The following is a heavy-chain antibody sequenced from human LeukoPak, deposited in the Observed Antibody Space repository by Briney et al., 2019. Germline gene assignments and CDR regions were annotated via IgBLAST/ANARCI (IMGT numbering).Heavy chain of an antibody. D-gene: IGHD3-10*01. Sequence: PGGSLRLSCAASGFTFSSYSMNWVRQAPGKGLEWVSYISSSSSTIYYADSAKGRFTISRDNAKNSLYLQMNSLRAEDTAVYYCARVEEEWFGELFDYWGQGTLVTVSS. J-gene: IGHJ4*02. CDR1: GFTFSSYS. V-gene: IGHV3-48*01. CDR2: ISSSSSTI. CDR3: ARVEEEWFGELFDY.